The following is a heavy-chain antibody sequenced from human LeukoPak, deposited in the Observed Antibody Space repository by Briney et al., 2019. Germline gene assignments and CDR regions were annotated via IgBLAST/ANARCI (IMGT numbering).Heavy chain of an antibody. CDR1: GGSVSSSSYS. J-gene: IGHJ4*02. Sequence: SETLSLTCTVSGGSVSSSSYSWGWIRQPPGKGLEWIGSIYYSGSTYYNPSLKSRVTISVDTSKNQFSLKLSSVTAADTAVYYCARTAYDYVWGSYRAVFDHWGQGTLVTVSS. CDR3: ARTAYDYVWGSYRAVFDH. V-gene: IGHV4-39*01. CDR2: IYYSGST. D-gene: IGHD3-16*02.